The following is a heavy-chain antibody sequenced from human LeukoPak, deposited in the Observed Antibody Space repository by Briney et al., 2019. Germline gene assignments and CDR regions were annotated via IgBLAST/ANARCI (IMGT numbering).Heavy chain of an antibody. Sequence: GGSLRLSCAASGFTFSSYAMHWVRQAPAKGLEWVAVISYDGSNKYYADSVKRRFTISRDNSKNTLYLQMNSLRAEDTAVYYCAREGRPAMGWYQLLSVSSGMDVWGQGTTVTVSS. CDR2: ISYDGSNK. D-gene: IGHD2-2*01. CDR3: AREGRPAMGWYQLLSVSSGMDV. CDR1: GFTFSSYA. V-gene: IGHV3-30-3*01. J-gene: IGHJ6*02.